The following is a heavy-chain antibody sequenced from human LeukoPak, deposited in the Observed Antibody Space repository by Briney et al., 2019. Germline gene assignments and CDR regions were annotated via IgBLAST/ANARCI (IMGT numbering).Heavy chain of an antibody. V-gene: IGHV4-59*12. D-gene: IGHD2-2*01. CDR2: IYYSGST. CDR1: GGSISSSY. CDR3: AREPDPVVVPAARWFDP. J-gene: IGHJ5*02. Sequence: SETLSLTCTVSGGSISSSYWSWIRQPPGKGLEWIGSIYYSGSTYYNPSLKSRVTISVDTSKNQFSLKLSSVTAADTAVYYCAREPDPVVVPAARWFDPWGQGTLVTVSS.